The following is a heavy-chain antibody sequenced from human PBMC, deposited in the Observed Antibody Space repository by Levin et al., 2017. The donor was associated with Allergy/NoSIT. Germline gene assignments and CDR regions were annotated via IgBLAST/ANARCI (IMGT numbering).Heavy chain of an antibody. CDR2: VYYSGST. V-gene: IGHV4-59*08. Sequence: PSETLSLTCTVSGGSITNYYWSWIRQPPGRGLEYIGHVYYSGSTNYNPSLKSRVTISVDTSRNQFSLRLSSVTAADTAVYYCVRSNYFDYWGQGTLVTVSS. CDR1: GGSITNYY. CDR3: VRSNYFDY. J-gene: IGHJ4*02.